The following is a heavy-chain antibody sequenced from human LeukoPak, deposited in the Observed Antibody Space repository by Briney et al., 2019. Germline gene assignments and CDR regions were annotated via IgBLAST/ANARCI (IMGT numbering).Heavy chain of an antibody. D-gene: IGHD5-18*01. CDR1: GYTLTELS. CDR2: FDPEDGET. Sequence: DSVKVSCKVSGYTLTELSMHWVRQAPGKGLEWMGGFDPEDGETIYAQKFQGRVTMTEDTSTDTAYMELSSLRSEDTAVYYCATDWVGLGYTAIAFDYWGQGTLVTVSS. V-gene: IGHV1-24*01. J-gene: IGHJ4*02. CDR3: ATDWVGLGYTAIAFDY.